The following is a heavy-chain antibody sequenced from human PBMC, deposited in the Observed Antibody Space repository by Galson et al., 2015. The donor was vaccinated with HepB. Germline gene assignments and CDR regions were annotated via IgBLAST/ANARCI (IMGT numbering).Heavy chain of an antibody. CDR3: ARHAYYGSGSYTNPDAFDI. CDR1: GYSFTSYW. CDR2: IYPGDSDT. J-gene: IGHJ3*02. Sequence: QSGAAVKQPGESLKISCKGSGYSFTSYWIGWVRQMPGTGLEWMGIIYPGDSDTRYSPSFQSKVTISADKSISTAYLQWSSLKASDTAMYYCARHAYYGSGSYTNPDAFDIWGQGTMVTVSS. D-gene: IGHD3-10*01. V-gene: IGHV5-51*01.